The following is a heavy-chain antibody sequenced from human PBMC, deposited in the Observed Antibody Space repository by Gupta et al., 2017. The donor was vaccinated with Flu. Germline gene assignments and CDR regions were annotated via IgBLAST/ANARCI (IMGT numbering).Heavy chain of an antibody. Sequence: EVQLLESGGGLVQPGGSLRLSCAASGFTFSSYAMSWVRQAPGKGLEWVSVISGSGGSTYYADSVKGRFTISRDNSKNTLYLQMNSLRAEDTAVYYCAKGPCSSTSCYPYYFDYWGQGTLVTVSS. CDR1: GFTFSSYA. J-gene: IGHJ4*02. CDR3: AKGPCSSTSCYPYYFDY. D-gene: IGHD2-2*01. CDR2: ISGSGGST. V-gene: IGHV3-23*01.